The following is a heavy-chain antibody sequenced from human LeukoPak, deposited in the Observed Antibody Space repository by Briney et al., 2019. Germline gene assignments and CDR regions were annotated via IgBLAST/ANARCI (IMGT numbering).Heavy chain of an antibody. CDR1: GFTFSSYE. Sequence: GGSLRLSXAASGFTFSSYEMNWVRQAPGKGLEWVSYISSSGSTIYYADSVKGRFTISRDNAKNSLYLQMNSLRAEDMAVYYCARAGSMVRGVMAFDYWGQGTLVTVSS. CDR2: ISSSGSTI. D-gene: IGHD3-10*01. J-gene: IGHJ4*02. CDR3: ARAGSMVRGVMAFDY. V-gene: IGHV3-48*03.